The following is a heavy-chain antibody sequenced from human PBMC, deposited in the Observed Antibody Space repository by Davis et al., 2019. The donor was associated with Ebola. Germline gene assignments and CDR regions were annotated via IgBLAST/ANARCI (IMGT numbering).Heavy chain of an antibody. CDR2: IRSKANSYAT. CDR1: GFTFSGSA. Sequence: GGSLRLSCAASGFTFSGSAMHWVRQASGKGLEWVGRIRSKANSYATAYAASVKGRFTISRDDSKNTSYLQMNSLKTEDTAVYYCTSSRDGYNYRDYWGQGTLVTVSS. D-gene: IGHD5-24*01. J-gene: IGHJ4*02. V-gene: IGHV3-73*01. CDR3: TSSRDGYNYRDY.